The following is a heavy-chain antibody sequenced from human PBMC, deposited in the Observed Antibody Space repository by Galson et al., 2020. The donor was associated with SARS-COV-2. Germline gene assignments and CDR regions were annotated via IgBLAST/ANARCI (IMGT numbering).Heavy chain of an antibody. J-gene: IGHJ6*02. CDR2: ISGYNGNT. V-gene: IGHV1-18*04. D-gene: IGHD6-6*01. CDR3: ARDRYSISSIDYYYGMDA. CDR1: GYNFISYG. Sequence: ASVQVSCKASGYNFISYGFSWVRQAPRRGFEYMGWISGYNGNTRYEETFRDRVTMTKDSSTRTAYMELRSLTNDDTAIYYCARDRYSISSIDYYYGMDAWGQGTTVTVSS.